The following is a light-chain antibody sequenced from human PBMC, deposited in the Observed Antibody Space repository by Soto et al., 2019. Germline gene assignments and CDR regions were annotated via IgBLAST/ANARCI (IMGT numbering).Light chain of an antibody. CDR1: QSVTNRY. Sequence: ESVLTQSPGTLSLSPGERATLSCRASQSVTNRYFAWYQQKPGQAPRLLIYGISSRATGIPDRFSASGSGTDFTLTSSRLEPEDFVVYYCQQYSSLPHTFGQGTKLEVK. V-gene: IGKV3-20*01. CDR3: QQYSSLPHT. CDR2: GIS. J-gene: IGKJ2*01.